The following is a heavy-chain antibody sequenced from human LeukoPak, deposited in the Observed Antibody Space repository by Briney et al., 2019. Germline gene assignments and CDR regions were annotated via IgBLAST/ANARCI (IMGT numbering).Heavy chain of an antibody. CDR3: ARDRYYYGSGSQGKLDY. V-gene: IGHV1-18*01. CDR1: GYTFTSYG. J-gene: IGHJ4*02. D-gene: IGHD3-10*01. CDR2: ISAYNGNT. Sequence: ASVKVSCKASGYTFTSYGTSWVRQAPGQGLEWMGWISAYNGNTNYAQKLQGRVTMTTDTSTSTAYMELRSLRSDDTAVYYCARDRYYYGSGSQGKLDYWGQGTLVTVSS.